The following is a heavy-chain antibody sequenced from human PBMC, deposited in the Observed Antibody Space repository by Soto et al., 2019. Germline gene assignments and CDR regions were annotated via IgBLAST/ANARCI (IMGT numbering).Heavy chain of an antibody. Sequence: ASVKVSCKASGGAFSDYAFSWVRQAPGQGLEWMGIINPSGGSTSYAQKFQGRVTMTRDTSTSTVYMELSSLRSEDTAVYYCAREEGYDFDYWGQGTLVTVSS. CDR3: AREEGYDFDY. J-gene: IGHJ4*02. V-gene: IGHV1-46*01. CDR1: GGAFSDYA. D-gene: IGHD5-12*01. CDR2: INPSGGST.